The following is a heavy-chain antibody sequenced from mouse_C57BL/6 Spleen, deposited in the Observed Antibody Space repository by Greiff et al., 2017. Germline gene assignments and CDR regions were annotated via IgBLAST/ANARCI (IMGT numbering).Heavy chain of an antibody. CDR2: IWSGGST. V-gene: IGHV2-2*01. D-gene: IGHD2-1*01. J-gene: IGHJ1*03. CDR1: GFSLTSYG. Sequence: QVQLKQSGPGLVQPLQSLSITCTVSGFSLTSYGVHWVRQSPGKGLEWLGVIWSGGSTDYNAAFISRLSISKDNSKSQVFFKMNSLQADDTAIDYDARGLYGNEYFDVWGTGTTVTVSS. CDR3: ARGLYGNEYFDV.